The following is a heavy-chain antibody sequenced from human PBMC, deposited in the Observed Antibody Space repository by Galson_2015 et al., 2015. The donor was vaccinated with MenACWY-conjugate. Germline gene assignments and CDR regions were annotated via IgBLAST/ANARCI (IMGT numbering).Heavy chain of an antibody. Sequence: SLRVSCAASGFTFNTYTMNWVRQAPGEGLEWVSSITSGSDYIYYADSVKGRFTVSRDNAENSLYLQMNSLRPEDTAVYYCAREDLAWAFGLDYWGQGTLVTVSS. CDR3: AREDLAWAFGLDY. J-gene: IGHJ4*02. D-gene: IGHD2/OR15-2a*01. CDR2: ITSGSDYI. CDR1: GFTFNTYT. V-gene: IGHV3-21*01.